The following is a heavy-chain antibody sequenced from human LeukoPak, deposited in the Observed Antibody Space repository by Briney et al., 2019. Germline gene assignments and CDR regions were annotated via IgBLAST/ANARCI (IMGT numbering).Heavy chain of an antibody. CDR2: ISSSGSTI. D-gene: IGHD3-9*01. Sequence: PGGSLRLSCAASGFTFSDYYMSWIRQAPGKGLEWVSYISSSGSTIYYADSVKGRFTISRDNAKNSLYLQMNSLRAEDTAVYYCARDAYDILTGYSYCYYYMDVWGKGTTVTISS. V-gene: IGHV3-11*04. J-gene: IGHJ6*03. CDR3: ARDAYDILTGYSYCYYYMDV. CDR1: GFTFSDYY.